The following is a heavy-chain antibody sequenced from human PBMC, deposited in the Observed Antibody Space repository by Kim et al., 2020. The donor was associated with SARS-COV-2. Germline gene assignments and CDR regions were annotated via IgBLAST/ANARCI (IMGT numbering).Heavy chain of an antibody. D-gene: IGHD5-18*01. V-gene: IGHV1-69*13. J-gene: IGHJ5*02. Sequence: SVKVSCKASGGTFSSYAISWVRQAPGQGLEWMGGIIPIFGTANYAQKFQGRVTITADESTSTAYMELSSLRSEDTAVYYCARGLEQYSYGLSVGSWFDPWGQGTLVTVSS. CDR3: ARGLEQYSYGLSVGSWFDP. CDR1: GGTFSSYA. CDR2: IIPIFGTA.